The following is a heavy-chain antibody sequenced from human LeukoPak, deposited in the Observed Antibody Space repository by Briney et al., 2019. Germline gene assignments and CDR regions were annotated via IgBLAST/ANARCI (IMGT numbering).Heavy chain of an antibody. Sequence: GGSLRLSCAASGFTVTTNYMTWVRQAPGKGLEWVSIIYSGGYTDYADSVKGRFTISRDNSKNTLDLQMNSLRAEDTAVYYCAREEGSSWYPYYFDYWGQGTLVTVSS. CDR3: AREEGSSWYPYYFDY. J-gene: IGHJ4*02. CDR1: GFTVTTNY. CDR2: IYSGGYT. D-gene: IGHD6-13*01. V-gene: IGHV3-66*01.